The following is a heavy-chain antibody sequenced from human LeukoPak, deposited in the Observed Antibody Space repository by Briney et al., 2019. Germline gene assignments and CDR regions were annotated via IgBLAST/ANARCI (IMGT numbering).Heavy chain of an antibody. D-gene: IGHD3-22*01. CDR3: ARDVDSSGYYFDY. Sequence: PSETLSLTCTVSGGSISSSSYYWSWIRQPPGKGLEWIGYIYYSGSTNYNPSLKSRVTISVDTSKNQFSLKLSSVTAADTAVYYCARDVDSSGYYFDYWGQGTLVTVSS. V-gene: IGHV4-61*01. CDR1: GGSISSSSYY. J-gene: IGHJ4*02. CDR2: IYYSGST.